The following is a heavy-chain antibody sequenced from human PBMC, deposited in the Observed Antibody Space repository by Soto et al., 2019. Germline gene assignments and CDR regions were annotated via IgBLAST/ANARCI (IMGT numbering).Heavy chain of an antibody. J-gene: IGHJ4*02. V-gene: IGHV4-38-2*02. CDR3: ERDDRDSTSPTFDY. CDR2: VYLSGVT. CDR1: GYCISSGYY. D-gene: IGHD6-13*01. Sequence: PSETLSLTFAVSGYCISSGYYWCWIRQSPGKGLEWIGSVYLSGVTYFNSSLKSRVTISVDTSKNQFSLKLNSMTAADTAVYYCERDDRDSTSPTFDYWGQGVLVTVSS.